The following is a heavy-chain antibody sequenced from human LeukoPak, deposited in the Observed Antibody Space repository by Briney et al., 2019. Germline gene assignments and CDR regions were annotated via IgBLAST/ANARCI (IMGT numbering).Heavy chain of an antibody. CDR2: MYPGDSDT. CDR1: GYTFSNYW. J-gene: IGHJ4*02. D-gene: IGHD5-24*01. Sequence: GESLKISCKASGYTFSNYWIGWVRQMPGRGLEWMGIMYPGDSDTRYSPSSQGQVTMSADKSISTAYLHWSSLKASDTPMYYCARQPGERRDGYNRFDYWGQGTLVTVSS. V-gene: IGHV5-51*01. CDR3: ARQPGERRDGYNRFDY.